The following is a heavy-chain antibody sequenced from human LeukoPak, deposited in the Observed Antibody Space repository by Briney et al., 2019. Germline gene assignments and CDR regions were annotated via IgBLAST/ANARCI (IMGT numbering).Heavy chain of an antibody. V-gene: IGHV1-8*01. CDR1: GYTFTSYD. D-gene: IGHD5-18*01. CDR3: ARGGYSYGYCDY. J-gene: IGHJ4*02. Sequence: ASVKVSCKAPGYTFTSYDINWVRQATGQGLEWMGWMNPNSGNTGYAQKFQGRVTMTRNTSISTAYMELSSLRSEDTAVYYCARGGYSYGYCDYWGQGTLVTVSS. CDR2: MNPNSGNT.